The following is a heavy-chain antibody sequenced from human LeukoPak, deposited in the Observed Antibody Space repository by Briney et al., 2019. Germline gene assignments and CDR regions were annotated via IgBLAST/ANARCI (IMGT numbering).Heavy chain of an antibody. CDR1: GFTFSDYY. V-gene: IGHV3-11*03. Sequence: GGSLRLSCAASGFTFSDYYMNWIRQAPGKGLEWVSYISGSGSGANYADSVKGRFTISRDNAKNSLYLQMNSLGAEDTAMYYCARGLATVTSLASYWGQGTLVTVSS. J-gene: IGHJ4*02. CDR2: ISGSGSGA. D-gene: IGHD4-17*01. CDR3: ARGLATVTSLASY.